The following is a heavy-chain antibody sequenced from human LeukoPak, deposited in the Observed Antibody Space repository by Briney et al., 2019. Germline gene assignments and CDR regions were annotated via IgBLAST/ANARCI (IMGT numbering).Heavy chain of an antibody. D-gene: IGHD4-23*01. J-gene: IGHJ4*02. Sequence: PGGSLRLSCAASGFTFSSYGMHWVRQAPGKGLVWVSRINSDGSSTSYADSVKGRFTISRDNAKNTLYLQMNSLRAEDTAVYYCARADDGVYSWVNYWGQGTLVTVSS. CDR1: GFTFSSYG. V-gene: IGHV3-74*01. CDR2: INSDGSST. CDR3: ARADDGVYSWVNY.